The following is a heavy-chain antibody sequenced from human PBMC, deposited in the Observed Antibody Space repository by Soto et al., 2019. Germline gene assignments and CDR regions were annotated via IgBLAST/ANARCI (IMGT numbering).Heavy chain of an antibody. Sequence: ASVKVSCKASGYTFTDYYIHWVRQAPGQGLEWMGWINPNSGGTKYAQKFQGRVTMTSENSITTAHMELSRLRSDDTAVYVCAPSPYSSGSYDLSAHPPSDYFAYWG. CDR1: GYTFTDYY. J-gene: IGHJ4*01. D-gene: IGHD6-19*01. CDR2: INPNSGGT. CDR3: APSPYSSGSYDLSAHPPSDYFAY. V-gene: IGHV1-2*02.